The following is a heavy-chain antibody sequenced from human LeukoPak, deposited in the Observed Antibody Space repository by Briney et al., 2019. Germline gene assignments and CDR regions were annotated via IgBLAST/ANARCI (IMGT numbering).Heavy chain of an antibody. V-gene: IGHV4-34*01. Sequence: SETLSLTCAVYGGSFSGYYWSWIRQPPGKGLEWIGEINHSGSTNYNPSLKSRVTISVDTSKNQSSLKLSSVTAADTAVYYCARGPSMTTVTTRARYYYYMDVWGKGTTVTVSS. D-gene: IGHD4-17*01. J-gene: IGHJ6*03. CDR3: ARGPSMTTVTTRARYYYYMDV. CDR2: INHSGST. CDR1: GGSFSGYY.